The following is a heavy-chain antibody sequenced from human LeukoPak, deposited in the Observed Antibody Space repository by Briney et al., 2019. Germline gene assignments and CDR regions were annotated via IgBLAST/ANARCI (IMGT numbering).Heavy chain of an antibody. CDR3: ASPDVHYYDSSGYYHGMDV. Sequence: SVKVSCKASGGTFSSYAISWVRQAPGQGLEWMGRIIPILGIANYAQKFQGRVTITADKSTSTAYMELSSLRSEDTAVYYCASPDVHYYDSSGYYHGMDVWGQGTTVTVSS. CDR1: GGTFSSYA. D-gene: IGHD3-22*01. J-gene: IGHJ6*02. CDR2: IIPILGIA. V-gene: IGHV1-69*04.